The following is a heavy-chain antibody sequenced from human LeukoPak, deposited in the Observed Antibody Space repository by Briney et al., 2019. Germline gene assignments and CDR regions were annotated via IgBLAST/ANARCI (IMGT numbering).Heavy chain of an antibody. V-gene: IGHV5-51*01. Sequence: GESLKISCKGSEYSFTNYWIGWVRQMPGKGLEWMEIIYPGDSDTRYTPSFQGQVTISADKSISTAYLQWSSLKASDTAMYYCAKGDYGDYVGFDYWGQGTLVTVSS. J-gene: IGHJ4*02. D-gene: IGHD4-17*01. CDR2: IYPGDSDT. CDR1: EYSFTNYW. CDR3: AKGDYGDYVGFDY.